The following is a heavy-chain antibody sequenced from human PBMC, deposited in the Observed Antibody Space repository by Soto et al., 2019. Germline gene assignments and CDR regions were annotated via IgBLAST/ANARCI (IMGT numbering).Heavy chain of an antibody. J-gene: IGHJ6*02. CDR1: GFSFSSYA. D-gene: IGHD3-10*01. CDR2: MTAGGGGT. V-gene: IGHV3-23*01. Sequence: PGGALRLSCAASGFSFSSYAMSWVRQAPGKGPEWVSSMTAGGGGTYDADSVKGRFTISRDNSKNTLFLQMNSLRAEDTAVYYCAKDCYGSGTDYFYGMDVRGQGTMVTVSS. CDR3: AKDCYGSGTDYFYGMDV.